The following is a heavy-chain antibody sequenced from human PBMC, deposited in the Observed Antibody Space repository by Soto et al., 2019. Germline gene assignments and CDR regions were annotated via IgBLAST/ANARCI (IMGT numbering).Heavy chain of an antibody. CDR3: ARGLDRYDYGGGSLDY. CDR1: GFTFSSYG. J-gene: IGHJ4*02. CDR2: IWYDGSNK. Sequence: QVQLVESGGGVVQPGRSLRLSCAASGFTFSSYGMHWVRQAPGKGLEWVAVIWYDGSNKYYADSVKGRFTISRDNSKNKLYLQMNSLRDEDTAVYYCARGLDRYDYGGGSLDYWGQGTLVTVSS. D-gene: IGHD3-16*01. V-gene: IGHV3-33*01.